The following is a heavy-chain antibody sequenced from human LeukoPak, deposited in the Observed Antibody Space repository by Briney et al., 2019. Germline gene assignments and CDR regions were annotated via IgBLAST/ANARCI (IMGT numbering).Heavy chain of an antibody. Sequence: ASVKVSCKASGYTFTGYYMHWVRQAPGQGLEWMGRINPNSGGTNYAQKFQGRVTMTRDTSISTAYMELSRLRSDDTAVYSCARDRRVKLPVAAAGLTTIDYWGQGTLVTVSS. V-gene: IGHV1-2*06. D-gene: IGHD6-13*01. CDR1: GYTFTGYY. J-gene: IGHJ4*02. CDR2: INPNSGGT. CDR3: ARDRRVKLPVAAAGLTTIDY.